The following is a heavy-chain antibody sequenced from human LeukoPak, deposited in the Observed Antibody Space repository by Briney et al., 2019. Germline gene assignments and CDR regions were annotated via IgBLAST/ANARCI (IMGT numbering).Heavy chain of an antibody. J-gene: IGHJ5*02. D-gene: IGHD3-22*01. V-gene: IGHV4-59*11. CDR1: GASISGHY. Sequence: PSETLSFTCTVSGASISGHYWIWIRQPPGRGLEWIGYVYSSGSTNYNPSLKSRVTMSVDTSKNQFSLKLSSVTAADTAVYYCARDSSGYNWFDPWGQGTLVTVSS. CDR2: VYSSGST. CDR3: ARDSSGYNWFDP.